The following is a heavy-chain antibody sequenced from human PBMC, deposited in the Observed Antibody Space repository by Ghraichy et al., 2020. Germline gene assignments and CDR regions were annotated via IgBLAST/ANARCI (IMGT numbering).Heavy chain of an antibody. CDR3: GGYCSSTSCYGHYYYYYGMDV. CDR1: GFTFSSSW. CDR2: IKCDGSEK. D-gene: IGHD2-2*01. V-gene: IGHV3-52*01. J-gene: IGHJ6*02. Sequence: GGSLRLSCAASGFTFSSSWMHWVCQAPEKGLEWVADIKCDGSEKYYVDSVKGRLTISRDNAKNSLYLQVNSLRAEDMTVYRLGGYCSSTSCYGHYYYYYGMDVWGQGTTVTVTS.